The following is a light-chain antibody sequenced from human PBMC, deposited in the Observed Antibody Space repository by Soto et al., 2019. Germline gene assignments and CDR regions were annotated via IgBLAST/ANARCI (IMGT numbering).Light chain of an antibody. V-gene: IGLV2-14*01. CDR3: SSYTSSSTLV. Sequence: QSALTQSASVSGSPGQSITISCTGTSSDVGGYKYVSWYQQHPGKAPKLMIFEVRNRPSGVSNRFSGSKSGNTASLTISGFQAEDEADYYCSSYTSSSTLVFGTGTKVTVL. J-gene: IGLJ1*01. CDR2: EVR. CDR1: SSDVGGYKY.